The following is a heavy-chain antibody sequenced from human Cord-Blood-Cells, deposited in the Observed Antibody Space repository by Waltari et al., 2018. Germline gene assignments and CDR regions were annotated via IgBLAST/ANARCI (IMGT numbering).Heavy chain of an antibody. V-gene: IGHV2-26*01. CDR1: VFSLSHASMG. Sequence: VTLQASGPVLVIPTETLTLTCTVSVFSLSHASMGVSCIRQPPGKALEWIAHIFSTDEKSYSTSLKSRLTISKDTSKSQVVLTMTNMDPVDTATYYCARVVDIVATTNWFDPWGQGTLVTVSS. CDR3: ARVVDIVATTNWFDP. CDR2: IFSTDEK. D-gene: IGHD5-12*01. J-gene: IGHJ5*02.